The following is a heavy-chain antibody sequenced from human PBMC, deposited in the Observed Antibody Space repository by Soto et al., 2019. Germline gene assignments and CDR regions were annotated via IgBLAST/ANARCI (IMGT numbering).Heavy chain of an antibody. CDR1: GGTFSSYA. J-gene: IGHJ4*02. CDR3: ARDGSPIPSSIAALGFFDY. CDR2: IIPIFGTA. Sequence: QVQLVQSGAEVKKPGSSVKVSCKASGGTFSSYAISWVRQAPGQGLEWMGGIIPIFGTANYAQKFQGRVTITAHESTSPAYMELSSLRSEDTAVYYCARDGSPIPSSIAALGFFDYWGQGTLVTVAS. D-gene: IGHD6-6*01. V-gene: IGHV1-69*01.